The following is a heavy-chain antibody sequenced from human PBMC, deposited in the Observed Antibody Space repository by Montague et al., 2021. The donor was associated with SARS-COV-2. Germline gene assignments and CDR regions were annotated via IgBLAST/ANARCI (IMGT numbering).Heavy chain of an antibody. J-gene: IGHJ1*01. CDR1: GASVNNNKNY. Sequence: SETLSLTCTVSGASVNNNKNYWGWIRQPPGKGLEWIGSNYHDGSTYYNPSLWSRITMSADTAKNQFSLRLTSVTAADTAVYYCAHRGGLGAIWGQGTLVTVSS. D-gene: IGHD3-10*01. V-gene: IGHV4-39*01. CDR3: AHRGGLGAI. CDR2: NYHDGST.